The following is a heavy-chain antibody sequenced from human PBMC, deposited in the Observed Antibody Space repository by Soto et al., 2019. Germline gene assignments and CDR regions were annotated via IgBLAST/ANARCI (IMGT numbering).Heavy chain of an antibody. CDR3: AKSGCSSTSCYYYYYYMDV. J-gene: IGHJ6*03. CDR1: VFTFSSYA. CDR2: ISGSGGST. V-gene: IGHV3-23*01. Sequence: GGSLRLSCAASVFTFSSYAMSWVRQAPGKGLEWVSAISGSGGSTYYADSVKGRFTISRDNSKNTLYLQMNSLRAEDTAVYYCAKSGCSSTSCYYYYYYMDVWGKGTTVTVSS. D-gene: IGHD2-2*01.